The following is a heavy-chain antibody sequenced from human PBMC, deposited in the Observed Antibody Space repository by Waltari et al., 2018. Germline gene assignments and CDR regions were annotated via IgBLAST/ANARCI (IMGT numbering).Heavy chain of an antibody. D-gene: IGHD3-16*01. Sequence: QVQLVQSGAEVKKPGASVRVSCKTYGYTFIDYYIHWVRQAPGQGLEWMGRVIPKSGGTSYPQKFKDRVTMTRDTSISTAYMELSRLTFDDTAVYFCARWPALSADPYYFDYWGQGTLVTVSS. CDR1: GYTFIDYY. CDR3: ARWPALSADPYYFDY. V-gene: IGHV1-2*06. J-gene: IGHJ4*02. CDR2: VIPKSGGT.